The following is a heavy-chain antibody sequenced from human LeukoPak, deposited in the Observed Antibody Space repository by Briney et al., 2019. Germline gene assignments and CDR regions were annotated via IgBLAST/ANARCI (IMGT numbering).Heavy chain of an antibody. CDR1: GFTFSSYG. CDR3: ARGDRGVTQTIYYYYYYGMDV. D-gene: IGHD3-10*01. V-gene: IGHV3-33*01. CDR2: IWYDGSNK. Sequence: AGGSLRLSCAASGFTFSSYGMHWVRQAPGKGLEWVAVIWYDGSNKYYADSVKGRFTISRDNSKNTLYLQMNSLRAEDTAVYYCARGDRGVTQTIYYYYYYGMDVWGQGTTVTVSS. J-gene: IGHJ6*02.